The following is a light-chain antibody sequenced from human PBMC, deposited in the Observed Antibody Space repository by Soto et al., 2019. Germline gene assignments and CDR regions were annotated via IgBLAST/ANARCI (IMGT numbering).Light chain of an antibody. CDR3: SSHTTSSTRV. CDR2: DVS. V-gene: IGLV2-14*03. CDR1: NSDVGSYNY. Sequence: QFVLPQPASLSGSPGQSIAISCTGTNSDVGSYNYVSWYQQHPGKAPKLMIYDVSNRPSGVSDRFSGSKSGNTASLTISGLQAEDEADYYCSSHTTSSTRVFGTGTKVTVL. J-gene: IGLJ1*01.